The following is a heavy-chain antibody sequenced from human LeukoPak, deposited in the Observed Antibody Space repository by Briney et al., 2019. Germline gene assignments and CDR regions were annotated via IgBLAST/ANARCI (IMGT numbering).Heavy chain of an antibody. CDR1: GFTFSDYY. D-gene: IGHD3-22*01. CDR3: ARDRVVRYYYDSSGYYAYYYYGMDV. Sequence: GGSLRLSCAASGFTFSDYYMSWIRQAPGKGLEWVSYISSSGSTIYYADSVKGRFTISRDNAKNSLYLQMNSLRAEDTAVYYCARDRVVRYYYDSSGYYAYYYYGMDVWGQGTTVTVSS. CDR2: ISSSGSTI. V-gene: IGHV3-11*01. J-gene: IGHJ6*02.